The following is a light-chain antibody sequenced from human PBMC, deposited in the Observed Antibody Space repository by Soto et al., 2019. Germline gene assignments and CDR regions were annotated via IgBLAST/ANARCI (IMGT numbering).Light chain of an antibody. V-gene: IGKV4-1*01. CDR1: QSVLYSSNNKNN. CDR2: WAS. J-gene: IGKJ1*01. CDR3: QQYYSAPET. Sequence: DIVMTQSPDSLAVSLGERASINCKSSQSVLYSSNNKNNLAWYQQKPGQPPKLLIFWASTRDSGVPDRFSGSGSETDFTLTISGLQAEDVAVYYCQQYYSAPETFGQGTRVEIK.